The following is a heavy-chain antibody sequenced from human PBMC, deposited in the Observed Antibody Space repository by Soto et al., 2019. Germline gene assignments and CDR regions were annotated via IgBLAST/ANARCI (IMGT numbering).Heavy chain of an antibody. D-gene: IGHD3-22*01. V-gene: IGHV3-23*01. Sequence: GGSLRLSCAASGFTFSSYAMSWVSQAPGKRLEWVSAISGSGGSTYYADSVKGRFTISRDNSKNTLYLQMNSLRAEDTAVYYCATLDSSGYMGLYYGMDVWGQGTTVTVSS. CDR3: ATLDSSGYMGLYYGMDV. CDR1: GFTFSSYA. CDR2: ISGSGGST. J-gene: IGHJ6*02.